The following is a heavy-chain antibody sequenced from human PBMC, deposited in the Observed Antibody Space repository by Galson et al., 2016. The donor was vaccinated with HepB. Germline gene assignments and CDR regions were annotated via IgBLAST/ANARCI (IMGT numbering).Heavy chain of an antibody. D-gene: IGHD3-16*02. J-gene: IGHJ4*02. CDR3: AKDRVVWSRVVGQLDY. CDR2: ISYDGSEK. CDR1: GFSFRNYG. Sequence: SLRLSCAASGFSFRNYGMHWVRQAPGEGLEWVAIISYDGSEKYYVDSVKGRFTISRDNSKNTVYLHMSSLRPEDTAVYYCAKDRVVWSRVVGQLDYWGLGALVTVSS. V-gene: IGHV3-30*18.